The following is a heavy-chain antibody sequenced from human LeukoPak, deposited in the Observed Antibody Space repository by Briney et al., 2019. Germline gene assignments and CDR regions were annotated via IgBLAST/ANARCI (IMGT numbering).Heavy chain of an antibody. V-gene: IGHV4-4*07. Sequence: SETLPLTCTVSGGSISSYYWSWIRQPAGKGLEWIGRIYTSGSTNYNPSLKSRVTMSVDTSKNQFSLKLSSVTAADTAVYYCARGSDSSGWYQGMDVWGQGTTVTVSS. J-gene: IGHJ6*02. CDR1: GGSISSYY. CDR3: ARGSDSSGWYQGMDV. CDR2: IYTSGST. D-gene: IGHD6-19*01.